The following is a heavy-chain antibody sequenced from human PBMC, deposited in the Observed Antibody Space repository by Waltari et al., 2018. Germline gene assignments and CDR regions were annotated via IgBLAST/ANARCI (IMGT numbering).Heavy chain of an antibody. J-gene: IGHJ3*01. Sequence: WIRKPPGQGLEWIGTISYAGTTYTNPSLRSRLTMSRDTSKNQLSLTLGSTTAADTAVYYCATYIGASVGTAAFDVWGQGTMVTVSS. D-gene: IGHD5-12*01. CDR3: ATYIGASVGTAAFDV. V-gene: IGHV4-39*01. CDR2: ISYAGTT.